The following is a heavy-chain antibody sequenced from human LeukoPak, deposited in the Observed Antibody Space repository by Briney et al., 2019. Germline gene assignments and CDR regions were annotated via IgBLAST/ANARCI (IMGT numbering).Heavy chain of an antibody. V-gene: IGHV5-10-1*01. CDR3: ARSGDCSSTSCPREDAFDI. J-gene: IGHJ3*02. CDR2: IDPSDSYT. CDR1: GYSFTSYW. D-gene: IGHD2-2*01. Sequence: GESLKISCKGSGYSFTSYWISWVRQMPGKGLEWMGRIDPSDSYTNYSPSFQGHVTISADKSISTAYLQWSSLKASDTAMYYCARSGDCSSTSCPREDAFDIWGQGTMVTVSS.